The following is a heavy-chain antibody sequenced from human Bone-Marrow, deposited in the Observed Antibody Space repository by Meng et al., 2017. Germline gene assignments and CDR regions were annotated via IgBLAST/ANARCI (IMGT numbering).Heavy chain of an antibody. CDR3: ARAFPPGQEGYCSGGSCYSYSY. V-gene: IGHV1-46*01. CDR1: GYTFTSYY. D-gene: IGHD2-15*01. CDR2: INPSGGST. Sequence: ASVKVSCKASGYTFTSYYMHWVRQAPGQGLEWMGIINPSGGSTSYAQKFQGRVTLTRDTSTSTVYMELSSRRSEDTAVYYCARAFPPGQEGYCSGGSCYSYSYWAQG. J-gene: IGHJ4*02.